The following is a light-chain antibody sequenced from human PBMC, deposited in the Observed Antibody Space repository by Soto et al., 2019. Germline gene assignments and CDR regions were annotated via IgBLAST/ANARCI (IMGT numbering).Light chain of an antibody. CDR2: SNN. CDR3: AAWDDSLNGLYV. Sequence: QSAVTQPPSAPGTPGQRVTISCSGSSSNIGSNTVNWYQQLPGTAPKLLIYSNNQRPSGVPDRFSGSKSGTSASLAISGLQSEDEADYYCAAWDDSLNGLYVFGTGTKVTVL. J-gene: IGLJ1*01. V-gene: IGLV1-44*01. CDR1: SSNIGSNT.